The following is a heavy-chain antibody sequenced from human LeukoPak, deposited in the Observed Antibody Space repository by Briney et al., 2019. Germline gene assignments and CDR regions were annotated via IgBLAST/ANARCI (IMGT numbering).Heavy chain of an antibody. Sequence: GGSLRLSCAASGFTFSRYWMHWVRQAPGKGLVWVSRINSDGSYTSYADFVKGRFTISRDNAKNTGYLQMSSLRAEDTAVYYCARICSTTDCLISAWGQGTLVTVSS. V-gene: IGHV3-74*01. J-gene: IGHJ4*02. CDR3: ARICSTTDCLISA. CDR1: GFTFSRYW. D-gene: IGHD2-2*01. CDR2: INSDGSYT.